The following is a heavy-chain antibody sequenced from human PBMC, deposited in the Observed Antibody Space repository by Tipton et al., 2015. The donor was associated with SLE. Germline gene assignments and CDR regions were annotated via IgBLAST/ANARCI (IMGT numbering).Heavy chain of an antibody. V-gene: IGHV4-38-2*02. CDR2: IYYSGST. J-gene: IGHJ4*02. D-gene: IGHD6-13*01. CDR3: AREGIAAAGTFDY. Sequence: TLSLTCAVSGYSISSGYYWGWIRQPPGKGLEWIGSIYYSGSTYYNPSLKSRVTISVDTSKNQFSLKLSSVTAADTAVYYCAREGIAAAGTFDYWGQGTLVTVSS. CDR1: GYSISSGYY.